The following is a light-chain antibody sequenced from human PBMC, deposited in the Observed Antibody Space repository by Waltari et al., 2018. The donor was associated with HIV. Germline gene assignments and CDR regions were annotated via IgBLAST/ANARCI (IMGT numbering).Light chain of an antibody. Sequence: DIQMTQSPSTLSASVGERVTITCRASQSITSWLAWYQQKPGKAPKLLIYKASSLESGVPSRFSGSGSGTEFTLTISSLQPDDFATYYCQQYNTFTWTCGQGTKVEIK. J-gene: IGKJ1*01. CDR2: KAS. CDR3: QQYNTFTWT. V-gene: IGKV1-5*03. CDR1: QSITSW.